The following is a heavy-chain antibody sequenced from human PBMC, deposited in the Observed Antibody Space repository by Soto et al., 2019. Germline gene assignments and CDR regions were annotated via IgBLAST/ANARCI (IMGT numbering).Heavy chain of an antibody. CDR1: GYTFTNYH. CDR2: INPSDGGT. D-gene: IGHD5-12*01. V-gene: IGHV1-46*01. J-gene: IGHJ4*02. CDR3: ARVAHQSLDY. Sequence: ASVKVSCKSSGYTFTNYHIHWVRQAPGQGLEWLGIINPSDGGTGYAQKFQGRVTMTRDTSTSTVYMDMSSQRSEDTAVYYCARVAHQSLDYWGMGTLVTVSS.